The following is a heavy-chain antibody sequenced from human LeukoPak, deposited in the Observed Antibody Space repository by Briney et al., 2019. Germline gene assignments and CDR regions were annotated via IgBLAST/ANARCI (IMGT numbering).Heavy chain of an antibody. J-gene: IGHJ3*01. D-gene: IGHD6-19*01. CDR3: AREGAVAGFLVAFDL. CDR2: ISSSGRTT. V-gene: IGHV3-48*03. CDR1: GFTFSTYE. Sequence: PGGSLRLSCAASGFTFSTYEMNWVRQAPGKGLEWVSYISSSGRTTSYAGSVKGRFTLSRDNAKNSLYLQLNSLRAEDTAIYYCAREGAVAGFLVAFDLWGQGTMVTVSS.